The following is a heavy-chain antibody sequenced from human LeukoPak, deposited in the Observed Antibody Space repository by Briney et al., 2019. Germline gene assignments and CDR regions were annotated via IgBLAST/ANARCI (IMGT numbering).Heavy chain of an antibody. Sequence: SGTLSLTCAVSGGSISGRNWWSWVRQPPGKGLEWIGEIYHSGSTNYNPSLKSRVTISVDKSKNQFSLKLSSVTAADTAVYYCARSMVRGPMGFDYWGQGTLVTVSS. CDR2: IYHSGST. D-gene: IGHD3-10*01. CDR3: ARSMVRGPMGFDY. V-gene: IGHV4-4*02. CDR1: GGSISGRNW. J-gene: IGHJ4*02.